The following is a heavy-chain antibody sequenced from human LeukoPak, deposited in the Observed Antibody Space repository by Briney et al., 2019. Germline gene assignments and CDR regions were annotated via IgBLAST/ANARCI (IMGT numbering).Heavy chain of an antibody. D-gene: IGHD3-22*01. CDR3: AKASAMIVVVSKHFDY. CDR2: ISGSGDST. Sequence: GGSLRLSCAASGFTFNTYVMNWVRQAPGKGLEWVSSISGSGDSTFYADSVKGRFTISRDNSKNTLYLQMNSLRAEDTAVYYCAKASAMIVVVSKHFDYWGQGTLVTVSS. V-gene: IGHV3-23*01. CDR1: GFTFNTYV. J-gene: IGHJ4*02.